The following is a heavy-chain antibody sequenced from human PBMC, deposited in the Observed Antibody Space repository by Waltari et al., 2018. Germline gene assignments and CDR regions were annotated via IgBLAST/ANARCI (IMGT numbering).Heavy chain of an antibody. D-gene: IGHD3-22*01. CDR3: AKPLYTSGWHGYET. CDR2: INDGGIH. CDR1: GGSFRAYY. V-gene: IGHV4-34*02. J-gene: IGHJ5*02. Sequence: QVQLQQWGAGQLKTSETLSLTCAVSGGSFRAYYWAWIRQRPGKGLEWIGEINDGGIHNSNPSLKSRVTISVDTSKNQFSLRLTSVTGADTAVYYCAKPLYTSGWHGYETWGPGNLVTVSS.